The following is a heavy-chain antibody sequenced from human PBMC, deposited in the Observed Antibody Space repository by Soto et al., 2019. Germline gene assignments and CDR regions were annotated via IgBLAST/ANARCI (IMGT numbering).Heavy chain of an antibody. Sequence: SETLSLTCAFSGCSISSGDYSLSWIRQPPGKGLEWIGYIYHSGSTYYNPSLKSRVTISIDSSKNQFSLKLTSVTAADTAVYYCARGHDSNDNWGQGTLVTVSS. CDR2: IYHSGST. CDR3: ARGHDSNDN. CDR1: GCSISSGDYS. D-gene: IGHD3-22*01. J-gene: IGHJ4*02. V-gene: IGHV4-30-2*01.